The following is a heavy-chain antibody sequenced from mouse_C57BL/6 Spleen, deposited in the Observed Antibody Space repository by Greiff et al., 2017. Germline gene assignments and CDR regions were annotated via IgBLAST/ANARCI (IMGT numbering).Heavy chain of an antibody. Sequence: QVQLQQPGAELVRPGTSVKLSCKASGYTFTSYWMHWVKQRPGQGLEWIGVIDPSDSYTNYNQKFKGKATLTVDTSSSTAYMQLSSVTSEDSAVYYCAPSGTGDWFAYWGQGTLVTVSA. J-gene: IGHJ3*01. CDR2: IDPSDSYT. V-gene: IGHV1-59*01. CDR1: GYTFTSYW. CDR3: APSGTGDWFAY. D-gene: IGHD4-1*01.